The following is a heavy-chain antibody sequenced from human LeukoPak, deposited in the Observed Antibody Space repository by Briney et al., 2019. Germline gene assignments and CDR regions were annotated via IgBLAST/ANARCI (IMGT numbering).Heavy chain of an antibody. CDR2: ISYDGGHK. D-gene: IGHD6-19*01. Sequence: GRSLRLSCAASGFTFSSYGMHWVRQAPGKGLEWVAVISYDGGHKYYADSVKGRLIISRDNSKNTLYLQMNSLRAEDTAVYYCAKDASDSSGWYYFDYWGQGTLVTVSS. CDR1: GFTFSSYG. V-gene: IGHV3-30*18. J-gene: IGHJ4*02. CDR3: AKDASDSSGWYYFDY.